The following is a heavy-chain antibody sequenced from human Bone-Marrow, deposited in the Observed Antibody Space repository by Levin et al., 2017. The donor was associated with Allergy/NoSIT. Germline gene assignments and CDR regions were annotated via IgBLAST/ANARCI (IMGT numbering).Heavy chain of an antibody. V-gene: IGHV4-39*07. J-gene: IGHJ4*02. CDR3: AGGFSEYDSA. D-gene: IGHD5-12*01. CDR1: GGSVDTASFY. CDR2: VFYNGRP. Sequence: SCTISGGSVDTASFYWGWIRQPPGKGLEWIGSVFYNGRPYYRSSLKTRVTISMDTSKNHFSLRLTSVTAADTALYYCAGGFSEYDSAWDQGALVTVSS.